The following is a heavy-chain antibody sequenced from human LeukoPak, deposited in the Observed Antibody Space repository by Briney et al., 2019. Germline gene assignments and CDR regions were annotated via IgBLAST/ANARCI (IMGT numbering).Heavy chain of an antibody. CDR3: ARDRGVNSGYGDIDY. D-gene: IGHD5-12*01. J-gene: IGHJ4*02. V-gene: IGHV4-61*01. CDR1: GGSISSSSYY. Sequence: PSETLSLTCTVSGGSISSSSYYWNWIRQPPGKGLEWIGYIYYSGSTNYNPSLKSRVTISVDTSKNQFSLRLSSVTAADTAVYYCARDRGVNSGYGDIDYWGQGTLVTVSS. CDR2: IYYSGST.